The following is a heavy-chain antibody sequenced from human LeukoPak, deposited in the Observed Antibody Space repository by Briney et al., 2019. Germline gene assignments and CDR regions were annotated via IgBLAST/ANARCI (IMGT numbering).Heavy chain of an antibody. CDR3: ARSPYDFGY. D-gene: IGHD3-16*01. J-gene: IGHJ4*02. CDR1: GGSISSYY. V-gene: IGHV4-59*12. CDR2: IYSSGST. Sequence: KPSETLSLTCTVSGGSISSYYWNWIRQPPGKGLEWIGYIYSSGSTNYNPSLKSRVTMSVDTSKNQFSLKLNSVTAADTAVYYCARSPYDFGYWGQGILVTVSS.